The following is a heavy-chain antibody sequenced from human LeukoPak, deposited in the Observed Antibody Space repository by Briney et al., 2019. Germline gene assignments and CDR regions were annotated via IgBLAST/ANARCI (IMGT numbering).Heavy chain of an antibody. D-gene: IGHD6-13*01. Sequence: GGSLRLSCAASGFTFSSYSMNWVRQAPGKGLEWVSSISSSSSYIYYADSVKGRSTISRDNAKNSLYLQMNSLRAEDTAVYYCARDEKQQLEFDYWGQGTLVTVSS. CDR2: ISSSSSYI. V-gene: IGHV3-21*01. CDR3: ARDEKQQLEFDY. J-gene: IGHJ4*02. CDR1: GFTFSSYS.